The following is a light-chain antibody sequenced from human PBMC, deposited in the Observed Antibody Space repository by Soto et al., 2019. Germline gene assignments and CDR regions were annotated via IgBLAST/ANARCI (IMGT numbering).Light chain of an antibody. J-gene: IGKJ5*01. V-gene: IGKV3-11*01. Sequence: EIVLTQSPASLSLSPGERATLSCRASQSVDSYLVWYQQKPGQAPRLLIFGASNRATGIPARFSGSGSGTDFTLTINSLEHEDFAVYYCQQRDSWPITFGQGTRLEIK. CDR1: QSVDSY. CDR2: GAS. CDR3: QQRDSWPIT.